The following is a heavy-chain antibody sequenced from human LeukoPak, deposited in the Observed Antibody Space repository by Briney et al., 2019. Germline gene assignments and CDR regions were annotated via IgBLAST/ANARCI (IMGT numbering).Heavy chain of an antibody. CDR3: AKDPGATAWGYYMDV. V-gene: IGHV3-30*02. CDR2: IWNDGRSE. CDR1: GFMFRDCG. Sequence: AGGSLRLSCAASGFMFRDCGMHWVRQAPGKGLEWVSFIWNDGRSEHYADSVQGRFSVSRDNSDNTLYLHMTNLRPDDTAVCYCAKDPGATAWGYYMDVWGTGTTVTVSS. J-gene: IGHJ6*03. D-gene: IGHD7-27*01.